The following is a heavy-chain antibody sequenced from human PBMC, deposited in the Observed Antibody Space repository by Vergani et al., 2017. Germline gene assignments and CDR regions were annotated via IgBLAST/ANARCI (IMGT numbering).Heavy chain of an antibody. CDR1: GFTFNSYG. CDR3: AKTISGSYYQLDY. CDR2: IRSDESRR. Sequence: QVQLVESGGGVVQPGGSLRLSCAASGFTFNSYGMHWVRQAPGKGLEWVASIRSDESRRYYGDSMEGPFTISRDNSKNTLYLQMKSLRAGDTAVYFCAKTISGSYYQLDYWGQGTLVTVSS. V-gene: IGHV3-30*02. D-gene: IGHD1-26*01. J-gene: IGHJ4*02.